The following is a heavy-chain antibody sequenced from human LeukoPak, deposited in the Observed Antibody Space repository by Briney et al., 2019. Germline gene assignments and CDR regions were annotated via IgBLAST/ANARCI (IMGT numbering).Heavy chain of an antibody. CDR1: ADSLNNANFY. Sequence: SETLSLTCTVSADSLNNANFYYNWIRQRPVKGLEWIGHISYSGNTYYDRSLERRISISLDRSKREFSLNLASVTAADTAIYYCARGRVDCTEGVCTKYFLDFWGQGTLASVSS. D-gene: IGHD2-8*01. J-gene: IGHJ4*02. CDR2: ISYSGNT. CDR3: ARGRVDCTEGVCTKYFLDF. V-gene: IGHV4-31*03.